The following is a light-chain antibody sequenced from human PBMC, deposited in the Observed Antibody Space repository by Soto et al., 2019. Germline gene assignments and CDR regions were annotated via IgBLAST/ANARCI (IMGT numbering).Light chain of an antibody. V-gene: IGKV4-1*01. Sequence: DIVMTQSPDSLSVSLGERATINCKSSQTVFHTSYNKDFLAWYQQKAGQPPKLLFYWASTRESGVPARFSGGGSGTDFSLTISSLQPEDVEVYYCQQYYSSVTFGQGTKLEIK. CDR1: QTVFHTSYNKDF. CDR3: QQYYSSVT. J-gene: IGKJ2*01. CDR2: WAS.